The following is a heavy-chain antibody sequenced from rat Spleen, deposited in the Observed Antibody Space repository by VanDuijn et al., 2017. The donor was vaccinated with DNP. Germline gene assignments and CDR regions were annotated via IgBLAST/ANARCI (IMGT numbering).Heavy chain of an antibody. CDR1: GFTFTNYG. Sequence: EVQLVESGGGLVQPGRALKLSCAASGFTFTNYGMACVRQPPTYGLAWVASTINSGGSTYYRDSVKGRFTNSRDNAKSTLYLQIDSLRSEDTANYYCTRVDAWGQGTSVTVSS. J-gene: IGHJ4*01. CDR2: TINSGGST. CDR3: TRVDA. V-gene: IGHV5S13*01.